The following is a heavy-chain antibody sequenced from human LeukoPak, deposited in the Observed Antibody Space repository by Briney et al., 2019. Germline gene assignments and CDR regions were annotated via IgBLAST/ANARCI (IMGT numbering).Heavy chain of an antibody. CDR3: ARTTFCEILTGAPSAFDY. Sequence: PGGSLRLSCAASGFTFSSYWLHWVRQAPGKGLVWVLRINSDGSSTSYADSVKGRFTIYRDNAKNTLYLQMNSLRAEDTAVYCCARTTFCEILTGAPSAFDYWGQGTLVTVSS. CDR1: GFTFSSYW. D-gene: IGHD3-9*01. J-gene: IGHJ4*02. CDR2: INSDGSST. V-gene: IGHV3-74*01.